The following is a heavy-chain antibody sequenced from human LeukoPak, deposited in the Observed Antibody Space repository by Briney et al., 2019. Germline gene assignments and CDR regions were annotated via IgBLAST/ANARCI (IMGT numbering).Heavy chain of an antibody. J-gene: IGHJ4*02. V-gene: IGHV3-30*02. CDR1: GFTFSSYG. CDR3: AKGVAVAGDLDY. CDR2: IRYDGSNK. Sequence: GGSLRLSCAASGFTFSSYGMHWVRQAPGKGLEWVAFIRYDGSNKYYADSVKGRFTISRDNSKNTLYLQMNSLRAEDTAVYHCAKGVAVAGDLDYWGQGTLVTVSS. D-gene: IGHD6-19*01.